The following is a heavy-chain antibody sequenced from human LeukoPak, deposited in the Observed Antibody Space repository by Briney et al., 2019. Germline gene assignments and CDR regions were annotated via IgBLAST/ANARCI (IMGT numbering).Heavy chain of an antibody. Sequence: PGGSLRLSCAASGFTFSTYAMSWVRQAPGKGLEWVSAIGGSGDSTNYADSVKGRFTISRDNSKDTLSLQMNTLRAEDTAVYYCAKDVRRAEYCSGTTCYTSSFDYWGQGTLVTVSS. D-gene: IGHD2-2*02. CDR3: AKDVRRAEYCSGTTCYTSSFDY. CDR1: GFTFSTYA. V-gene: IGHV3-23*01. J-gene: IGHJ4*02. CDR2: IGGSGDST.